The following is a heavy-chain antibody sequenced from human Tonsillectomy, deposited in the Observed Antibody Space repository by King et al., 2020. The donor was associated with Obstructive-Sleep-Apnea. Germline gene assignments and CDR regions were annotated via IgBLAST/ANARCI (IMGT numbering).Heavy chain of an antibody. Sequence: VQLVESGGGLVQPGGSLKLSCAASGFTFSGSAMHWVRQASGKGLEWVGRIRSRANSYATAYAASVKGRFTISRDDSKNTAYLQMNSLKTEDSAVYYCTRQGGSRTSCYEEDYSYYYGMDVWGQGTTVTVSS. CDR3: TRQGGSRTSCYEEDYSYYYGMDV. V-gene: IGHV3-73*01. CDR1: GFTFSGSA. CDR2: IRSRANSYAT. J-gene: IGHJ6*02. D-gene: IGHD2-2*01.